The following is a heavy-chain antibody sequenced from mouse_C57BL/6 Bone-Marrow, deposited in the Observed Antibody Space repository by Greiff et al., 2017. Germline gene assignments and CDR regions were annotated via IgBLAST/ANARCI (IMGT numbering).Heavy chain of an antibody. CDR3: TTPNATAFDY. V-gene: IGHV14-4*01. D-gene: IGHD1-2*01. CDR1: GFNIKDDY. CDR2: IDPENGDT. J-gene: IGHJ2*01. Sequence: QLQQSGAELVRPGASVKLSCTASGFNIKDDYMHWVKQRPEQGLEWIGWIDPENGDTEYASKFQGKATITADTSSNTAYLQLSSLTSEDTAVYYSTTPNATAFDYWGQGTTLTVSS.